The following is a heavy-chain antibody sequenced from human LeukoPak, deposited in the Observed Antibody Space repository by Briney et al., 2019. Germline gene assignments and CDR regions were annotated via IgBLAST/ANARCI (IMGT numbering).Heavy chain of an antibody. CDR2: IKQDGSEK. Sequence: GGSLRLSCAASGFTFSSYWMSWVRQAPGKGLEWVANIKQDGSEKYYVDSVKGRFTISRDNAKNSLYLQMNSLRAEDTAVYYCARGRSITIFGVVTVYYFDYWGQGTLVTVSS. CDR1: GFTFSSYW. D-gene: IGHD3-3*01. V-gene: IGHV3-7*01. CDR3: ARGRSITIFGVVTVYYFDY. J-gene: IGHJ4*02.